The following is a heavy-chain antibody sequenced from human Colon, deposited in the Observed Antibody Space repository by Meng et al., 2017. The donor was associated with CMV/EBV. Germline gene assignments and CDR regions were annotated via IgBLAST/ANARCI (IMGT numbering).Heavy chain of an antibody. V-gene: IGHV3-15*01. D-gene: IGHD3-22*01. J-gene: IGHJ4*02. CDR2: IKSKTDGGTT. CDR1: GFTFINAW. Sequence: GGFLRLSCAASGFTFINAWMSWVRQAPGKGLEWVGRIKSKTDGGTTDYAAPVKGRFTISRDDSKNTLYLQMNSLKTEDTAVYYCTTAPSYYYDSSGSYYFDYWGQGTLVTVSS. CDR3: TTAPSYYYDSSGSYYFDY.